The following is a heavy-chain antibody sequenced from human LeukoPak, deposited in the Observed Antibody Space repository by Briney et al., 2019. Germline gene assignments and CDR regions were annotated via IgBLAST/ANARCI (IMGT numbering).Heavy chain of an antibody. CDR1: GFTFSSYA. CDR2: ISGSGDST. Sequence: PGGSLRLSCAASGFTFSSYAMSWVRQAPGKGLECFSAISGSGDSTYSTDSVKGRFTISRDNSKNTLYLQMNSLRAEDTAVYYCAKKVPANWGSYFDYWGQGTLVTVSS. V-gene: IGHV3-23*01. CDR3: AKKVPANWGSYFDY. J-gene: IGHJ4*02. D-gene: IGHD7-27*01.